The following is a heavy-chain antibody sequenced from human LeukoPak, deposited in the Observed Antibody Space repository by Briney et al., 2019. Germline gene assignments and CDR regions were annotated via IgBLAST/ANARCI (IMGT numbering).Heavy chain of an antibody. CDR2: IIPIFGTA. V-gene: IGHV1-69*13. CDR3: ARCRAMVRGVIRSAFDY. Sequence: ASVKVSCKASGGTFSSYAISWVRQAPGQGLEWMGGIIPIFGTANYAQKFQGRVTITADESTSTAYMELSSLRSEDTAVYYCARCRAMVRGVIRSAFDYWGQGTLVTVSS. CDR1: GGTFSSYA. D-gene: IGHD3-10*01. J-gene: IGHJ4*02.